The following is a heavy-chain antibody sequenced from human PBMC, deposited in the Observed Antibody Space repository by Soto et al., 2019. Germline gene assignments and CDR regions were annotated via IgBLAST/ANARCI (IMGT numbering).Heavy chain of an antibody. CDR1: GGTFSSYA. CDR3: ARLGAYYDSSGYYVDY. Sequence: SVKVSCKASGGTFSSYAISWVRQAPGQGLEWMGGIIPIFGTANYAQKFQGRVTITADESTSTAYMELSSLRSEDTAVYYCARLGAYYDSSGYYVDYWGQGTLVTVSS. CDR2: IIPIFGTA. D-gene: IGHD3-22*01. V-gene: IGHV1-69*13. J-gene: IGHJ4*02.